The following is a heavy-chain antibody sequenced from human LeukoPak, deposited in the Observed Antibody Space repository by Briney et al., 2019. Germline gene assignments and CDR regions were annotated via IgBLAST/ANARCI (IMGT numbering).Heavy chain of an antibody. CDR2: IYYSGST. Sequence: SETLSLTCTVSGGSISSSSYYWGWIRQPPGKGLEWIGSIYYSGSTYYNPSLKSRVTISVDTSKNQFSLQLSSVTAADTAVYYCARHWSIAAGPGYWGQGTLVTVSS. J-gene: IGHJ4*02. D-gene: IGHD6-6*01. CDR3: ARHWSIAAGPGY. V-gene: IGHV4-39*01. CDR1: GGSISSSSYY.